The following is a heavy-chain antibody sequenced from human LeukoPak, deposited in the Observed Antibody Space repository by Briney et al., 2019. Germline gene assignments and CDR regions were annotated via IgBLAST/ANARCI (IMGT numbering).Heavy chain of an antibody. CDR1: VGSSSSSNW. V-gene: IGHV4-4*02. Sequence: PSETLSLTCAVSVGSSSSSNWWSWVRQPPGKGLEWIGEIYHSGSTNYNPSLKSRVTISVDKSKNQFSLKLSSVTAADTAVYYCARNNGYSSSWLLLDYWGQGTLVTVSS. CDR2: IYHSGST. CDR3: ARNNGYSSSWLLLDY. D-gene: IGHD6-13*01. J-gene: IGHJ4*02.